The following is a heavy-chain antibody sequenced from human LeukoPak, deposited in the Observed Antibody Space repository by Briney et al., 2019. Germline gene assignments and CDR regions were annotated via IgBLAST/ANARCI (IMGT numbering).Heavy chain of an antibody. V-gene: IGHV3-11*01. CDR1: GFTFTDYY. CDR3: ATTARVGQN. D-gene: IGHD3/OR15-3a*01. Sequence: PGGSLRLSGAASGFTFTDYYMSWVRQAPGKGLEWISYIGKRGTDINYADSVKGRFTVSRDNAKSSLFLQMDNLRAEDTAVYYCATTARVGQNWGQGTLVTVSS. J-gene: IGHJ4*02. CDR2: IGKRGTDI.